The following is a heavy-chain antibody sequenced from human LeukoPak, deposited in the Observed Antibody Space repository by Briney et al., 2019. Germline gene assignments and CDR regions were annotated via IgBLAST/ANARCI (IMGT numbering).Heavy chain of an antibody. CDR1: GGSFSGYY. CDR3: ARGGYGGPNLDY. V-gene: IGHV4-34*01. J-gene: IGHJ4*02. CDR2: INHSGST. D-gene: IGHD4-23*01. Sequence: SETLSLTCAVYGGSFSGYYWSWIRQPPGKGLEWIGEINHSGSTNYNPSLKSRVTVSVDTSKNQFSLKLSSVTAADTAVYYCARGGYGGPNLDYWGQGTLVTVSS.